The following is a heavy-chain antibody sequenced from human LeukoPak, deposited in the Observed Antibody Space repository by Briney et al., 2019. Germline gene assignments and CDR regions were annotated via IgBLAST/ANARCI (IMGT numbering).Heavy chain of an antibody. V-gene: IGHV3-48*03. CDR1: GFTFSSYE. J-gene: IGHJ4*02. D-gene: IGHD3-16*01. Sequence: GGSLRLSCAASGFTFSSYEMNWVRQAPGKGLEWVSYISSSGSTIYYADSVKGRFTISRDNAKNSLYLQMASLRAEDTAVYYCARGPRGLGHSFDYWGQGTLVTVSS. CDR3: ARGPRGLGHSFDY. CDR2: ISSSGSTI.